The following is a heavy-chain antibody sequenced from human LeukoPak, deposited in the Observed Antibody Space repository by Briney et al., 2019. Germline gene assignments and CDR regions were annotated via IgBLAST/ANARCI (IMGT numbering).Heavy chain of an antibody. V-gene: IGHV1-18*01. J-gene: IGHJ4*02. D-gene: IGHD2-2*01. CDR3: ARADCSGTSCYSYYFDD. CDR1: GYTFTSYG. CDR2: ISAYNGNT. Sequence: ASVKVSCKASGYTFTSYGISWVRQAPGQGLEWMGWISAYNGNTNYAQKLQGRVTMTTDTSTSTAYMELRSLRSDDTAVYYCARADCSGTSCYSYYFDDWGQGTLVTVSS.